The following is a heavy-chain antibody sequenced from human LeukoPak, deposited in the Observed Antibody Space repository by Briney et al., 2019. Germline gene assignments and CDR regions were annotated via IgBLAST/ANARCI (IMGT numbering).Heavy chain of an antibody. CDR2: IYSGGST. J-gene: IGHJ3*02. CDR3: ARGESNLELDYDSRGPTRGVAFDI. Sequence: PGGSLRLSCAASGFTVSSNYMSWVRQAPGKGLEWVSVIYSGGSTYYADSVKGRFTISRDNSKNTLYLQMNSLRAEDTAVYYCARGESNLELDYDSRGPTRGVAFDIWGQGTMVTVSS. D-gene: IGHD3-22*01. V-gene: IGHV3-66*01. CDR1: GFTVSSNY.